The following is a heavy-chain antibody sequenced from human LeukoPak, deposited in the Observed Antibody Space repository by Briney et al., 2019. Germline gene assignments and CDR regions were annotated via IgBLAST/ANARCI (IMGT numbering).Heavy chain of an antibody. Sequence: GGSLRLSCAASGFTFSSYAMSWVRQAPGKGLEWVSAISGSGGSTYYADSVKGRFTISRDNSKNTLYLQMNSLRAEDTAVYYCAKEQNPSSYYDILTGYGDTDAFDIWGQGTMVTVSS. CDR1: GFTFSSYA. V-gene: IGHV3-23*01. CDR2: ISGSGGST. J-gene: IGHJ3*02. D-gene: IGHD3-9*01. CDR3: AKEQNPSSYYDILTGYGDTDAFDI.